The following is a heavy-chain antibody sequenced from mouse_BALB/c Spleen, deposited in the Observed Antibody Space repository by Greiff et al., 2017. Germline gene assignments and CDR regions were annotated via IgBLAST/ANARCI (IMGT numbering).Heavy chain of an antibody. CDR1: GFTFTDYY. V-gene: IGHV7-3*02. CDR2: IRNKANGYTT. J-gene: IGHJ3*01. CDR3: ARDMSGTSYGIPFAY. Sequence: EVKLMESGGGLVQPGGSLRLSCATSGFTFTDYYMSWVRQPPGKALEWLGFIRNKANGYTTEYSASVKGRFTISRDNSQSILYLQMNTLRAEDSATYYCARDMSGTSYGIPFAYWGQGTLVTVSA. D-gene: IGHD2-10*01.